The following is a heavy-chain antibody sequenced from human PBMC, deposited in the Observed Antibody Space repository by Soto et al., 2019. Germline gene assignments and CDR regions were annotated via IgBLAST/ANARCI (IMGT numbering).Heavy chain of an antibody. CDR2: ISSNGSAI. CDR1: GFTFSDYY. J-gene: IGHJ4*02. D-gene: IGHD1-26*01. V-gene: IGHV3-11*01. Sequence: GGSLRLSCAASGFTFSDYYMTWIRQAPGKGLEWVSDISSNGSAIYYADSVKGRFTISRDNAKNSLYLQMSSLRVEDTAVYYCARARWRSVGEDYWGQGTLVTVSS. CDR3: ARARWRSVGEDY.